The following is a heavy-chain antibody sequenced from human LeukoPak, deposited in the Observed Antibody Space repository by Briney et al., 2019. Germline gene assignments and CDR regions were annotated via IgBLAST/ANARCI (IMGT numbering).Heavy chain of an antibody. CDR1: GGSISSGDYY. D-gene: IGHD3-16*01. Sequence: SETLSLTCTVSGGSISSGDYYWSWIRQPPGKGLEWIGNIYYSGSTYYNPSLKSRVTISVDTSKNQFSLKLSSLTAADTAVYYCARVGPGVWFDYWGQGTLVTVSS. V-gene: IGHV4-30-4*01. CDR2: IYYSGST. CDR3: ARVGPGVWFDY. J-gene: IGHJ4*02.